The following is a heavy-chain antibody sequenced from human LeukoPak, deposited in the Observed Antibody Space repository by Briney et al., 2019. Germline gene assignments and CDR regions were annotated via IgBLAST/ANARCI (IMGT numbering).Heavy chain of an antibody. Sequence: ASVKVSCKASGYTFTGYYMHWVRQAPGQGLEWMGWINPNSGGTNYAQKFQGRVTMTRDTSISTAYMELSRLRSDDTAVYHCARGRFTMVRGVISPIDYWGQGTLVTVSS. V-gene: IGHV1-2*02. CDR1: GYTFTGYY. D-gene: IGHD3-10*01. CDR2: INPNSGGT. CDR3: ARGRFTMVRGVISPIDY. J-gene: IGHJ4*02.